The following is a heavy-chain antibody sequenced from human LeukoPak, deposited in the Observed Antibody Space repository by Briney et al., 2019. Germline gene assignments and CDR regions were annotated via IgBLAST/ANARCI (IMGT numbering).Heavy chain of an antibody. CDR2: IRSKAYGGTT. D-gene: IGHD5-24*01. J-gene: IGHJ4*02. CDR1: GFTFGGYA. CDR3: TRDHVEAGLGYFDY. Sequence: GGSLRLSCTASGFTFGGYAMSWVRQAPGKGLEWVGFIRSKAYGGTTEYAASVKGRFTISRDDSKSIAYLQMNNLKTEDTAVYYCTRDHVEAGLGYFDYWGQGTLVTVSS. V-gene: IGHV3-49*04.